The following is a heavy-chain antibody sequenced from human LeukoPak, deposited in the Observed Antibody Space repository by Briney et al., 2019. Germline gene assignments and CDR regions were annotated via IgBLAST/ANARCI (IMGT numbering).Heavy chain of an antibody. CDR2: ISAYNGNT. CDR1: GYTFTSYD. J-gene: IGHJ4*02. V-gene: IGHV1-18*01. CDR3: ARVGPRQWLVPTFDY. Sequence: ASVKVSCKASGYTFTSYDINWVRQAPGQGLEWMGWISAYNGNTNYAQKLQGRVTMTTDTSTSTAYMELRSLRSDDTAVYYCARVGPRQWLVPTFDYWGQGTLVTVSS. D-gene: IGHD6-19*01.